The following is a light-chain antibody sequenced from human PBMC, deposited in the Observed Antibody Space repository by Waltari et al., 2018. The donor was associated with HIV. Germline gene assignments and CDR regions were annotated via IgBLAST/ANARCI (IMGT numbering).Light chain of an antibody. CDR1: NSNIGRNS. CDR3: AAWDDSRNGEVI. CDR2: SNN. Sequence: SVLTQPPSAPGTPAQRVTISCSGRNSNIGRNSVHRYQQVPGTAPKLLIYSNNQRPSGVPDRFSGSKSGNSASLAISGLRSEDEADYYCAAWDDSRNGEVIFGGGTKLTVL. V-gene: IGLV1-44*01. J-gene: IGLJ2*01.